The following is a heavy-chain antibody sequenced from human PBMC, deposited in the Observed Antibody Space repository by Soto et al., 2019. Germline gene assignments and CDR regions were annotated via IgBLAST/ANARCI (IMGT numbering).Heavy chain of an antibody. Sequence: GGCMRLSCAASGFTFSSYWMSWVRQAPGKGLEWVANIKQDGSEKYYVDSVKGRFTISRDNAKNSLYLQMNSLRAEDTAVYYCARDLGSSSAGDYWGQGTLVTVSS. J-gene: IGHJ4*02. CDR2: IKQDGSEK. V-gene: IGHV3-7*05. CDR3: ARDLGSSSAGDY. D-gene: IGHD6-6*01. CDR1: GFTFSSYW.